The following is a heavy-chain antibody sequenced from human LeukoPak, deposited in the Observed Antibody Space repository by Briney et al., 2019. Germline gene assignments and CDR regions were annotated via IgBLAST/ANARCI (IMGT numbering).Heavy chain of an antibody. D-gene: IGHD4-23*01. J-gene: IGHJ4*02. CDR3: ARGRPHGNDY. CDR2: IASDGSST. V-gene: IGHV3-74*01. CDR1: GFTFSSYW. Sequence: GGSLRLTCAASGFTFSSYWMNWVRQAPGKGLVWASRIASDGSSTTYADSVKGRFSISRDNAKNTLYLQMNSLRVEDTAVYYCARGRPHGNDYWGQGTLVTVSS.